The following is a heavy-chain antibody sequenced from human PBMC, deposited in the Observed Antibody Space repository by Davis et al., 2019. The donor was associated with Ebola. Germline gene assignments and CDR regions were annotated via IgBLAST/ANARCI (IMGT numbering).Heavy chain of an antibody. CDR3: AKEDSIGYYDSSGSFDY. J-gene: IGHJ4*02. D-gene: IGHD3-22*01. CDR1: GFSFSTYA. Sequence: GESLKISCAASGFSFSTYAMTWVRQAPGKGLEWVSLISAAGSSTYYADSVKGRFTISRDNSKNTLYLQMNSLRAEDTAVYYCAKEDSIGYYDSSGSFDYWGQGTLVTVSS. CDR2: ISAAGSST. V-gene: IGHV3-23*01.